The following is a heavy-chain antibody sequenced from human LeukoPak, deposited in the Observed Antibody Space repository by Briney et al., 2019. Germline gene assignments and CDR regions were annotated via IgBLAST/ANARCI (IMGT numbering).Heavy chain of an antibody. CDR3: AKTYSSGWYHDDY. D-gene: IGHD6-19*01. Sequence: GGSLRLSCAASGFTFSSYAMSWVRQAPGKGLEWVSAISGSGGSTYYADSVKGRFTISGDNSKNTLYLQMNSLRAEDTAVYYCAKTYSSGWYHDDYWGQGTLVTVSS. CDR2: ISGSGGST. CDR1: GFTFSSYA. J-gene: IGHJ4*02. V-gene: IGHV3-23*01.